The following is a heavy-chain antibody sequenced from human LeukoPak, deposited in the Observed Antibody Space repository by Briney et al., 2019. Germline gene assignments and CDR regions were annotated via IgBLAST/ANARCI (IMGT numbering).Heavy chain of an antibody. D-gene: IGHD2-2*01. CDR2: IYYSGST. V-gene: IGHV4-59*01. CDR1: GGSISSYY. J-gene: IGHJ3*02. Sequence: SETLSLTCTVSGGSISSYYWSWIRQPPGKGLEWIGCIYYSGSTNYNPSLKSRVTISVDTSKNQFSLKLSSVTAADTAVYYCAGAIQRYCSSTSCYYDAFDIWGQGTMVTVSS. CDR3: AGAIQRYCSSTSCYYDAFDI.